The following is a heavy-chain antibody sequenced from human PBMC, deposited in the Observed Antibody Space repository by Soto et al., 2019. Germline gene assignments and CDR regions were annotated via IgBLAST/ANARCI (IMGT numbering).Heavy chain of an antibody. J-gene: IGHJ5*02. D-gene: IGHD3-3*01. Sequence: EVQVVESGGGLVQPGGSLRLSCAASGFTFSSNSMNWVRQAPGKGLEWISYISSSSSTIYADYVKGRFTISRDNANNSLYLQMSSLRDEDTAVYYCARVIWSGHLTSDLWGQGTLVTVSS. V-gene: IGHV3-48*02. CDR2: ISSSSSTI. CDR3: ARVIWSGHLTSDL. CDR1: GFTFSSNS.